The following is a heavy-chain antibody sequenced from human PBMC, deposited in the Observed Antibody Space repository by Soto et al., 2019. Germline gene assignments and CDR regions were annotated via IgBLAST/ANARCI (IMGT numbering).Heavy chain of an antibody. J-gene: IGHJ4*02. CDR2: ISYDGINK. CDR1: GFTFSSYA. D-gene: IGHD6-19*01. Sequence: QVQLVESGGGVVQPGRSLRLSCAASGFTFSSYAMHWVRQAPGKGLEWVAVISYDGINKYYADSVKGRFTISRDNSKNTLYLQMISLRAEDTAVYYCARERSGWYALDYWGQGTLVTVSS. V-gene: IGHV3-30-3*01. CDR3: ARERSGWYALDY.